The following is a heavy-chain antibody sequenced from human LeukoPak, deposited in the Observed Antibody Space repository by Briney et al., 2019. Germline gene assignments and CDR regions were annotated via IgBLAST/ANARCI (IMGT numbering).Heavy chain of an antibody. CDR1: GASVTSHY. CDR3: ARNFWSGYSLD. D-gene: IGHD3-3*01. Sequence: PSETLSLTCNVSGASVTSHYWSWIRQPPGKGLEWIWYISYSGSAIYTPTLKSRVTISVDTSKNQFSLKLISLTPADTAVYSCARNFWSGYSLDWGQGTLVTVSS. CDR2: ISYSGSA. J-gene: IGHJ4*02. V-gene: IGHV4-59*02.